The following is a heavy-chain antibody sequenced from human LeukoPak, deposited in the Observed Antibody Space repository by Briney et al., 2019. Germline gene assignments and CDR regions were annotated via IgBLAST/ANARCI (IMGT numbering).Heavy chain of an antibody. CDR2: INPDGNKK. J-gene: IGHJ4*02. D-gene: IGHD3-3*01. V-gene: IGHV3-7*01. Sequence: GGSLRLSCAVSGLTFSSSWMDWVRQAPGKGLEWVASINPDGNKKYSADSVKGRFTISRDNAENSLYLQMNSLRAEDTAVYYCARDAHYDFWSGYYSTWPLGYWGQGTLVTVSS. CDR1: GLTFSSSW. CDR3: ARDAHYDFWSGYYSTWPLGY.